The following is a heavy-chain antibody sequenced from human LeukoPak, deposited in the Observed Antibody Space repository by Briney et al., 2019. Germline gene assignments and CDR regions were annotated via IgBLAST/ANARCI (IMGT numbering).Heavy chain of an antibody. CDR1: GFTFSSYG. V-gene: IGHV3-23*01. D-gene: IGHD6-13*01. J-gene: IGHJ4*02. CDR3: AKVNNIAAAGTFDY. Sequence: PGGSLRLSCAASGFTFSSYGMSWVRQAPGKGLEWVSAISGSGGTYYADSVKGRFTISRDNSKNTLYLQMNSLRAEDTAVYYCAKVNNIAAAGTFDYWGQGSLVTVSS. CDR2: ISGSGGT.